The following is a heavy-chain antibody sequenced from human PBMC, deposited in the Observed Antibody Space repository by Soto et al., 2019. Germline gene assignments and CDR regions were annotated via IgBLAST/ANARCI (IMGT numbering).Heavy chain of an antibody. V-gene: IGHV2-26*01. J-gene: IGHJ5*02. D-gene: IGHD2-15*01. CDR2: IFSNDEK. Sequence: QVTLKESGPVLVKPTETLTLTCTVSGFSLSNARMGVSWIRQPPGKALEWLAHIFSNDEKSYSTSLKSRLTISKDTSKSQVVLTMTNMDPVDTATYYCARIPVGEPAGAIDPWGQGTLVTVSS. CDR3: ARIPVGEPAGAIDP. CDR1: GFSLSNARMG.